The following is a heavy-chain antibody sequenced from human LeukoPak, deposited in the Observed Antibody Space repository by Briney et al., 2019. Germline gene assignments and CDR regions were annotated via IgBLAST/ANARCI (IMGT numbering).Heavy chain of an antibody. CDR2: ISVYNGNT. CDR3: ARDDSGARVVADPIDY. J-gene: IGHJ4*02. CDR1: GYTFTSYG. D-gene: IGHD2-15*01. Sequence: GSVKVSCKASGYTFTSYGISWVRQAPGQGIEWMGWISVYNGNTNYPQNFQGRLTITTDTSTSTAYRELRSLRSDDTAVYYCARDDSGARVVADPIDYWGQGTLVTVSS. V-gene: IGHV1-18*01.